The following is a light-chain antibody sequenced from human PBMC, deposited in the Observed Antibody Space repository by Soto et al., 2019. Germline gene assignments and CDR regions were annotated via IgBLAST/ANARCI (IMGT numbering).Light chain of an antibody. CDR1: QSVSSN. CDR2: GAS. J-gene: IGKJ1*01. CDR3: QQYNNWPPWT. Sequence: EIVMTQSPATLSVSPGERATLSCRASQSVSSNLAWYQQKPGQAPRLLIYGASTRATGIPARFSGSGPGTEFTLTISSLQSEDFAVYYCQQYNNWPPWTFGQGTNVEIK. V-gene: IGKV3-15*01.